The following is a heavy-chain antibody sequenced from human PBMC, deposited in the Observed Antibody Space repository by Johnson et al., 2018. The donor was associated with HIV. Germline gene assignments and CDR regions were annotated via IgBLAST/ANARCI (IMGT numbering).Heavy chain of an antibody. D-gene: IGHD2-15*01. CDR3: AGDRGYWDAFDI. CDR1: GFTFSSYG. J-gene: IGHJ3*02. CDR2: IWYDGSNK. Sequence: QVQLVESGGGVVQPGKSLRLSCTASGFTFSSYGMHWVRQAPGKGLEWVAVIWYDGSNKYYVDSVKGRFTISRENAKHSLYLQMNSLRAEDTAVYYWAGDRGYWDAFDIWGQGTMVTVSS. V-gene: IGHV3-33*01.